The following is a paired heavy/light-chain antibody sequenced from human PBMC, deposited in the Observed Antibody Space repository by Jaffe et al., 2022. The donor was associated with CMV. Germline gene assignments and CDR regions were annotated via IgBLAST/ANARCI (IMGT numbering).Light chain of an antibody. CDR1: QGISSY. V-gene: IGKV1D-8*01. CDR2: AAS. J-gene: IGKJ1*01. CDR3: QQYYSFPRT. Sequence: VIWMTQSPSLLSASTGDRVTISCRMSQGISSYLAWYQQKPGKAPELLIYAASTLQSGVPSRFSGSGSGTDFTLTISCLQSEDFATYYCQQYYSFPRTFGQGTKVEIK.
Heavy chain of an antibody. CDR2: IYWNDDK. J-gene: IGHJ4*02. CDR3: AHRPYLQSYYYDSSGYFDY. D-gene: IGHD3-22*01. Sequence: QITLKESGPTLVKPTQTLTLTCTFSGFSLSTSGVGVGWIRQPPGKALEWLALIYWNDDKRYSPSLKSRLTITKDTSKNQVVLTMTNMDPVDTATYYCAHRPYLQSYYYDSSGYFDYWGQGTLVTVSS. V-gene: IGHV2-5*01. CDR1: GFSLSTSGVG.